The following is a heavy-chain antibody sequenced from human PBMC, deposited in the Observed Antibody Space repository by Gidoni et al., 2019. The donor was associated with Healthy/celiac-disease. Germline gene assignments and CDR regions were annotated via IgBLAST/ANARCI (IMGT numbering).Heavy chain of an antibody. CDR1: GFSLSTSGVG. V-gene: IGHV2-5*02. J-gene: IGHJ4*02. CDR2: IYWDDDK. D-gene: IGHD3-3*01. CDR3: AHRQGHYDFWSGYSPFDY. Sequence: QITLKESGPTLVKPTQTLTLTCTFSGFSLSTSGVGVGWIRQPPGKALEWLALIYWDDDKRYSPSLKSRLTITKDTSKNQVVLTMTNMDPVDTATYYCAHRQGHYDFWSGYSPFDYWGQGTLVTVSS.